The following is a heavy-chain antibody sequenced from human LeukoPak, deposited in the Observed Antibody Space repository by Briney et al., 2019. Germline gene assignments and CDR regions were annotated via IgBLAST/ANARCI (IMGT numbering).Heavy chain of an antibody. CDR2: IIPIFGTA. V-gene: IGHV1-69*05. CDR1: GGTFSSYA. CDR3: ARAVWGVGNYGDYYYYMDV. Sequence: GASVKVSCKASGGTFSSYAISWVRQAPGQGLEWMGGIIPIFGTANYAQKFQGRVTITTDESTSTAYMELSSLRSEDTAVYYCARAVWGVGNYGDYYYYMDVWGKGTTVTVSS. J-gene: IGHJ6*03. D-gene: IGHD4-17*01.